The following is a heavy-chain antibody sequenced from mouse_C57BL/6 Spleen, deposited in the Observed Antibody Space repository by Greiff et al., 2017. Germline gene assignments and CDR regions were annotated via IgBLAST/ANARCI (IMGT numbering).Heavy chain of an antibody. CDR1: GYTFTSYW. CDR2: IDPSDSYT. Sequence: QVQLQQPGAELVMPGASVKLSCKASGYTFTSYWMHWVKQRPGQGLEWIGEIDPSDSYTNYNQKFKGKSTVHVDKSSSTAYMQLSSLTSEDSSVYYCARDYYGSRFYFDYWGQGTTLTVSS. V-gene: IGHV1-69*01. J-gene: IGHJ2*01. D-gene: IGHD1-1*01. CDR3: ARDYYGSRFYFDY.